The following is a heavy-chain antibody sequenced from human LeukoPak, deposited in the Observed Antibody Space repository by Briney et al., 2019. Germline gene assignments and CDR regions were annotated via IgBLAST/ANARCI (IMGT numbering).Heavy chain of an antibody. CDR2: IYYSGST. Sequence: SETLSLTCTVSGGSISSSSYYWGWIRQPPGKGLEWIGSIYYSGSTYYNPSLKSRVTISVDTSKNQFSLKLSSVTAADTAVYYCARDFVLLWFGELSYVDVWGKGTTVTVSS. V-gene: IGHV4-39*07. CDR1: GGSISSSSYY. J-gene: IGHJ6*03. CDR3: ARDFVLLWFGELSYVDV. D-gene: IGHD3-10*01.